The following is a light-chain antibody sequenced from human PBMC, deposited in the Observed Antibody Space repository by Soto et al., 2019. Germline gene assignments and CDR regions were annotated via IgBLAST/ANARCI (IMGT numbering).Light chain of an antibody. V-gene: IGKV1-9*01. J-gene: IGKJ5*01. CDR3: QQLKNYPIT. CDR2: AAS. CDR1: EDISSY. Sequence: IQLTPPPSSLSASVGDRVTFTCRASEDISSYLAWYQHKPGTAPKLLIYAASALHSGVPSRCSGSGCATDFILTISSLQQEYFAIYFYQQLKNYPITFGQGTRLEIK.